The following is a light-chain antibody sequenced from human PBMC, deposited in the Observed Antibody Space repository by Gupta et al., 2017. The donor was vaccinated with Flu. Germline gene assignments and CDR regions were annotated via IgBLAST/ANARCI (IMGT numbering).Light chain of an antibody. CDR3: CLLYGGSGHWI. Sequence: QSPLTQPRSASGSPGQSVTMSCIGAANSVGHLESLSWYHQRPGKAPQLIISHLNQRPAGVSDRLSASKSGHTASLNISGLQFDDEGDYYCCLLYGGSGHWIFGAGTKVTVL. J-gene: IGLJ3*02. CDR2: HLN. CDR1: ANSVGHLES. V-gene: IGLV2-11*01.